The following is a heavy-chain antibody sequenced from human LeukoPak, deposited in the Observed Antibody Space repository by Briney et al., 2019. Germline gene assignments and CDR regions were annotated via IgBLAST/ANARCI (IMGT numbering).Heavy chain of an antibody. CDR3: ARGSDILTGYPMGWFDP. J-gene: IGHJ5*02. D-gene: IGHD3-9*01. CDR2: IYHSGST. Sequence: PSETLSLTCAASGGSISSGGYSWSWIRQPPGKGLEWIGYIYHSGSTYYNPSLKSRVTISVDRSKNQFSLKLSSVTAADTAVYYCARGSDILTGYPMGWFDPWGQGTLVTVSS. V-gene: IGHV4-30-2*01. CDR1: GGSISSGGYS.